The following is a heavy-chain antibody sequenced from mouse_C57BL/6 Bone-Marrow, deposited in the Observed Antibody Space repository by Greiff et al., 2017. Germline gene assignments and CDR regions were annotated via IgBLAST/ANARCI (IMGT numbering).Heavy chain of an antibody. CDR3: ARLNIYYDYDGAMDY. V-gene: IGHV1-69*01. D-gene: IGHD2-4*01. CDR1: GYTFTSYW. CDR2: IDPSDSYT. J-gene: IGHJ4*01. Sequence: VQLQHPGAELVMPGASVKLSCKASGYTFTSYWMHWVKQRPGQGLEWIGEIDPSDSYTNYNQKFKGKSTLTVDKSSSTAYMQLSSLTSEDSAVYYCARLNIYYDYDGAMDYWGQGTSVTVSS.